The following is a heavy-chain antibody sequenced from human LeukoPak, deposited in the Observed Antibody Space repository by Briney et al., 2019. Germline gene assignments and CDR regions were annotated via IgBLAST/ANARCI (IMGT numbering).Heavy chain of an antibody. J-gene: IGHJ1*01. Sequence: GGSLRLSCAASGFTFSSYSMNWVRQAPGKGLEWVSAISGSDGSTYYADSVKGRFTISRDNSKNTLYLEMNSLRVEDTAVYYCAKEWYYYGSGSYGDFQHWGQGTLVTVSS. CDR1: GFTFSSYS. CDR3: AKEWYYYGSGSYGDFQH. CDR2: ISGSDGST. D-gene: IGHD3-10*01. V-gene: IGHV3-23*01.